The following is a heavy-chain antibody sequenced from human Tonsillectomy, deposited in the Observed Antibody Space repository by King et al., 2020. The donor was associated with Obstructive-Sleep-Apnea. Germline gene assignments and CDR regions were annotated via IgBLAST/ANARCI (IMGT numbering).Heavy chain of an antibody. CDR3: AKVRDTYDRSGYYYCFDY. Sequence: QLVQSGGGLVQPGGSLRLSCAASGFTFSNYAMSWVRQAPGKGLEWVSGIRGSGGSTYYADSVKGRFTISRDNSKNTLYLQMNSLRAEDTAGYYCAKVRDTYDRSGYYYCFDYWGQGPLVTVSS. CDR2: IRGSGGST. J-gene: IGHJ4*02. D-gene: IGHD3-22*01. CDR1: GFTFSNYA. V-gene: IGHV3-23*04.